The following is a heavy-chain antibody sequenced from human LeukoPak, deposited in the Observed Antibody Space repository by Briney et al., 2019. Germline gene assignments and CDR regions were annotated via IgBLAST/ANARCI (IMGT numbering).Heavy chain of an antibody. Sequence: ASVKVSCKASGYTFTGYYIHWARQAPGQGLEWMGWISGYNGYTHYAHNLQGRVTMTTDTSTSTAYMELRSLRSDDTAVYYCARDEARYSSGYYPNWFDPWGQGTLVTVSS. CDR1: GYTFTGYY. J-gene: IGHJ5*02. V-gene: IGHV1-18*04. CDR2: ISGYNGYT. CDR3: ARDEARYSSGYYPNWFDP. D-gene: IGHD3-22*01.